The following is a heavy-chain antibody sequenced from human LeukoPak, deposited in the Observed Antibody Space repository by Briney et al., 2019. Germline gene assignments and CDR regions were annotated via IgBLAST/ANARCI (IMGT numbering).Heavy chain of an antibody. J-gene: IGHJ5*02. Sequence: SETLSLTCTVSGGSISSSSYYWGWIRQPPGKGLEGIGSIYYSGSTYYNPSLKSRVTISVDTSKNQFSLKLSSVTAADTAVYYCVVVVVAAAINWFDPWGQGTLVTVSS. CDR2: IYYSGST. CDR1: GGSISSSSYY. D-gene: IGHD2-15*01. CDR3: VVVVVAAAINWFDP. V-gene: IGHV4-39*07.